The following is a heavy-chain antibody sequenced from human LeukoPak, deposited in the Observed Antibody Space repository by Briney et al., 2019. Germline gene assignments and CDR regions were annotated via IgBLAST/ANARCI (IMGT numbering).Heavy chain of an antibody. CDR3: AGQYCSSTSCQSLFDY. V-gene: IGHV1-2*02. CDR1: GYTFTGYY. J-gene: IGHJ4*02. Sequence: ASVKVSCKASGYTFTGYYMHWVRQASGQGLEWMGWINPNSGGTNYAQKFQGRVTMTRDTSISTAYMELSRLRSDDTAVYYCAGQYCSSTSCQSLFDYWGQGTLVTVSS. CDR2: INPNSGGT. D-gene: IGHD2-2*01.